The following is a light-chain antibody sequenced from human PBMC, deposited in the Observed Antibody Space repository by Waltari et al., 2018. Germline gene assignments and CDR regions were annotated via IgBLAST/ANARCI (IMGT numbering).Light chain of an antibody. Sequence: QSALTQPASVSGSPGQSITIPCTGTRSDVGSYNLVSWYQQHPGKAPQLMIYEGSKGPSGVSNRFSGSKAGNTASLTISGLQPEDEADYYCCSYAGSSTYVVFGGGTKLTVL. J-gene: IGLJ2*01. CDR3: CSYAGSSTYVV. CDR1: RSDVGSYNL. V-gene: IGLV2-23*01. CDR2: EGS.